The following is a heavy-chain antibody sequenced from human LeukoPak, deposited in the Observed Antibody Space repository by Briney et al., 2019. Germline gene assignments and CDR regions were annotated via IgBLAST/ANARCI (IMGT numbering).Heavy chain of an antibody. CDR3: AKDWGESGYSYGYFDY. J-gene: IGHJ4*02. V-gene: IGHV3-23*01. D-gene: IGHD5-18*01. CDR1: GFTFSSYP. CDR2: ISGGGGST. Sequence: PGGSLRLSCAASGFTFSSYPMSWVRQAPGKGLEWVSAISGGGGSTYYADSVKGRFTISRDNSKNTLYLQMNSLRAEDTAVYYCAKDWGESGYSYGYFDYWGQGTLVTVSS.